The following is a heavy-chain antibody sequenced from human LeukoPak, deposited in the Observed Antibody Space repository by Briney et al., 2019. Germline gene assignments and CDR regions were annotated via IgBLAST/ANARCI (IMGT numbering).Heavy chain of an antibody. J-gene: IGHJ4*02. CDR2: IIPIFGTA. D-gene: IGHD6-13*01. CDR3: ARSSIIAAAGPYYFDY. Sequence: EASVKVSCKASGGTFSSYAMSWVRQAPGQGLEWMGGIIPIFGTANYAQKFQGRVTITADKSTSTAYMELSSLRSEDTAVYYCARSSIIAAAGPYYFDYWGQGTLVTVSS. CDR1: GGTFSSYA. V-gene: IGHV1-69*06.